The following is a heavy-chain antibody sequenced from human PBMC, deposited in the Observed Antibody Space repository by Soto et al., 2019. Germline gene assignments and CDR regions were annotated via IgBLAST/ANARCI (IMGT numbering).Heavy chain of an antibody. Sequence: ASVKVSCKASGYTFTSYAMHWVRQAPGQRLEWMGWINAGNGNTKYSQKFQGRVTITRDTSASTAYMELSSLRSEDTAVYYCERGVYSYGYFAFDIWGQGTMVTVSS. CDR2: INAGNGNT. CDR3: ERGVYSYGYFAFDI. J-gene: IGHJ3*02. D-gene: IGHD5-18*01. V-gene: IGHV1-3*01. CDR1: GYTFTSYA.